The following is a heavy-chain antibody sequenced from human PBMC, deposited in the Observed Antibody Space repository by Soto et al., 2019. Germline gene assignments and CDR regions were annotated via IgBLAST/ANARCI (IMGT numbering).Heavy chain of an antibody. D-gene: IGHD5-18*01. CDR2: IIPILGIA. J-gene: IGHJ4*02. CDR1: GGTFSSYT. CDR3: ARVVAGYSYGYLDY. Sequence: QVQLVQSGAEVKKPGSSVKVSCKASGGTFSSYTISWVRQAPGQGLEWMGRIIPILGIANYAQKFQGRVTITADKSTSTAYMELSRLRSEDTAVYYCARVVAGYSYGYLDYWGQGTLVTVSS. V-gene: IGHV1-69*02.